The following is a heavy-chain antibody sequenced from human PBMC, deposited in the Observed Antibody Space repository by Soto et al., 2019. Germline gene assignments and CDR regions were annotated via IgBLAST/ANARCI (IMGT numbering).Heavy chain of an antibody. CDR3: ARPYCISTSGPYYYGMDV. J-gene: IGHJ6*02. CDR2: IYPGDSDT. Sequence: GESLKISCKGSGYSFTSYWIGWVRQMPGKGLEWMGIIYPGDSDTRYSPSFQGQVTISADKSISTAYLQWSSLKASDTAMYYCARPYCISTSGPYYYGMDVWGQGTTVTVSS. CDR1: GYSFTSYW. D-gene: IGHD2-2*01. V-gene: IGHV5-51*01.